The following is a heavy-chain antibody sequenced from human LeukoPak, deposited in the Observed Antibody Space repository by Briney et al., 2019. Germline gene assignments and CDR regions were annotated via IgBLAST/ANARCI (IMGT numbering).Heavy chain of an antibody. CDR2: IHDSGST. Sequence: SETLSLTCTVSGGSIRSHYWSWIRQPPGKGLEWIGYIHDSGSTKCSPSLRSRVTISVDTSKSQFSLELSSVTAADTAVYYCAKRGATGFMDVWAKGTTVTVS. D-gene: IGHD1-26*01. V-gene: IGHV4-59*11. CDR3: AKRGATGFMDV. J-gene: IGHJ6*03. CDR1: GGSIRSHY.